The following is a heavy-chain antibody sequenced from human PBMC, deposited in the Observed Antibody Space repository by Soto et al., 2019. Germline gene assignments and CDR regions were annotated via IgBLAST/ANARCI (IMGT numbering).Heavy chain of an antibody. J-gene: IGHJ5*02. CDR2: IIPIFGTA. CDR1: GGTFSSYA. D-gene: IGHD6-6*01. CDR3: ATVIAARPSGWFDP. V-gene: IGHV1-69*13. Sequence: SVKVSCKASGGTFSSYAISWVRQAPGQGLEWMGGIIPIFGTANYAQKFQGRVTITADESTSTAYMELSSLRSEDTAVYYCATVIAARPSGWFDPWGQGTLVTVSS.